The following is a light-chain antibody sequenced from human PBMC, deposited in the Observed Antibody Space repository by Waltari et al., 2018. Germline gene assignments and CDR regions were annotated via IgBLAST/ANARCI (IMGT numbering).Light chain of an antibody. CDR3: QPGKSNPWT. J-gene: IGKJ1*01. CDR2: HAN. V-gene: IGKV1-13*02. Sequence: IQLSQSPSSLSASVGDGVTITRRASRGISNYLYWYQQKPGKAPKLLIYHANSLTSVFSSRFSAGGSGTEFTLTISSLQPEDFATYCCQPGKSNPWTLGQGPKVKIK. CDR1: RGISNY.